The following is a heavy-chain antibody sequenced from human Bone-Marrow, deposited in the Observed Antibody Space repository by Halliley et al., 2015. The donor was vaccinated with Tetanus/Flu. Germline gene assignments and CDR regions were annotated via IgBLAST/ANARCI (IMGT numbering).Heavy chain of an antibody. Sequence: TVSLTCTVSGGSMSGYYLNWIRQPPGKGLEWLGLISYSGSTNYNPSLKSRVTISVDTSNNQFSLNLSSVTTADTAVYYCARESGIVVISLEEAHFDYWGQGALVTVSS. J-gene: IGHJ4*02. CDR3: ARESGIVVISLEEAHFDY. CDR2: ISYSGST. V-gene: IGHV4-59*12. CDR1: GGSMSGYY. D-gene: IGHD3-16*01.